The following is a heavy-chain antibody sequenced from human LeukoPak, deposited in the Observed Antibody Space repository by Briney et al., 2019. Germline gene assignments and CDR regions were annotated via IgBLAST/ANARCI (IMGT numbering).Heavy chain of an antibody. Sequence: PSETLSLTCGVYGGSFSDYYWNWIRQPPGKGLEWIGTFYHGGSTYYNPSLKSRVTISVDTSKNQFSLNLTSVTAADTAVYYCTRDLPYSSSWESIDYWGQGTLVTVSS. J-gene: IGHJ4*02. D-gene: IGHD6-13*01. CDR3: TRDLPYSSSWESIDY. V-gene: IGHV4-34*11. CDR1: GGSFSDYY. CDR2: FYHGGST.